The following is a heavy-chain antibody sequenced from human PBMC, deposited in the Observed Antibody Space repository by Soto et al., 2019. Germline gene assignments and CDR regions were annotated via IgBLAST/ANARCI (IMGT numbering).Heavy chain of an antibody. V-gene: IGHV4-59*11. J-gene: IGHJ3*01. Sequence: QVQLQESGPGLVKPSETLSLTCTVSGGSINSHYWSWIRQPPGKGLEYIGHIYYSGTTYYNPSLKRRLTISVDTSENQFSLNLTSVTAADSAVYYCARRRSTPTFFDVWGQGTMVTVSS. CDR3: ARRRSTPTFFDV. CDR1: GGSINSHY. D-gene: IGHD1-26*01. CDR2: IYYSGTT.